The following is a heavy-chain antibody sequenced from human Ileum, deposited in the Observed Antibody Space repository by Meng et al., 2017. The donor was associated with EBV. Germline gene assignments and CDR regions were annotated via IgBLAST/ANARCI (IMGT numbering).Heavy chain of an antibody. V-gene: IGHV7-4-1*02. CDR1: GYTFTRNA. J-gene: IGHJ4*02. Sequence: NLKKLGASWKVSRKASGYTFTRNAINWVRQAPGQGLEWMGWISNNTGNPTYAQGFAGRFVFSLDTSVSTAYLQISGLKAEDTAIYYWVRDSGYTRSWSGDYWGQGTLVTVSS. CDR3: VRDSGYTRSWSGDY. D-gene: IGHD6-13*01. CDR2: ISNNTGNP.